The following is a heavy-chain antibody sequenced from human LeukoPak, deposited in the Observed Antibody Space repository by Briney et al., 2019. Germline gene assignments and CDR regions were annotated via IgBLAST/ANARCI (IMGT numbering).Heavy chain of an antibody. V-gene: IGHV4-59*01. Sequence: SETLSLTCTVSGGSTSSYYWSWIRQPPGKGLEWIGYIYYSGSTNYNPSLKSRVTISVDTSKNQFSLKLSSVTAADTAVYYCARDVMVRGVSTGRALDIWGQGTMVTVSS. J-gene: IGHJ3*02. D-gene: IGHD3-10*01. CDR1: GGSTSSYY. CDR3: ARDVMVRGVSTGRALDI. CDR2: IYYSGST.